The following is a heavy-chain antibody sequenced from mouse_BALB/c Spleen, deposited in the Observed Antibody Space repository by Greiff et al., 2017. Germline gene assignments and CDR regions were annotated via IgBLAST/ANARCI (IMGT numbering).Heavy chain of an antibody. V-gene: IGHV5-17*02. CDR2: ISSGSSTI. Sequence: EVKLMESGGGLVQPGGSRKLSCAASGFTFSSFGMHWVRQAPEKGLEWVAYISSGSSTIYYADTVKGRFTISRDNPKNTLFLQMTSLRSEDTAMYYCARSNWDRYFDVWGAGTTVTVSS. D-gene: IGHD4-1*01. J-gene: IGHJ1*01. CDR1: GFTFSSFG. CDR3: ARSNWDRYFDV.